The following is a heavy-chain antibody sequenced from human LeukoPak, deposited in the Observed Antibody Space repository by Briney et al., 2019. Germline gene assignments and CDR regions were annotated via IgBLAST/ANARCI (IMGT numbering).Heavy chain of an antibody. D-gene: IGHD3-10*01. J-gene: IGHJ5*02. CDR1: GFTFSSYA. CDR2: ISGSGGST. V-gene: IGHV3-23*01. Sequence: GGSLRLSCAASGFTFSSYAMSWVRQAPGKGMEWVSAISGSGGSTYYADSVKGRFTISRDNAKNTLYLQMNSLRAEDTAVYYCARNMVRGRPNWFDPWGQGTLVTVSS. CDR3: ARNMVRGRPNWFDP.